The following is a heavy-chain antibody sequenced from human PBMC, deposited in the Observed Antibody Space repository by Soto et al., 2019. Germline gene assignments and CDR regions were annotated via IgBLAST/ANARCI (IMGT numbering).Heavy chain of an antibody. D-gene: IGHD5-18*01. CDR1: GYTFTSYA. CDR2: INAGNGNT. V-gene: IGHV1-3*05. J-gene: IGHJ6*02. Sequence: QVQLVQSGAEEKKPGASVKVSCKASGYTFTSYAMHWVRQAPGQRLEWMGWINAGNGNTKYSQKFQGRVTITRDTSASAAYMGLSSLRSEDTAVYYCARGVGIQRYGMAVWGQGTTVTVSS. CDR3: ARGVGIQRYGMAV.